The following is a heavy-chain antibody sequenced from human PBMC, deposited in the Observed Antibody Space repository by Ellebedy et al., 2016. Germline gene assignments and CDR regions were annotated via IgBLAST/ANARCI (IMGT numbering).Heavy chain of an antibody. CDR3: ARGPRIFGVVFQFDP. Sequence: ASVKVSCKASGCTFTSYAMHWVRQAPGQGLEWMGWINPNSGGTNYAQKFQGWVTMTRDTSISTAYMELSRLRSDDTAVYYCARGPRIFGVVFQFDPWGQGTLVTVSS. CDR1: GCTFTSYA. J-gene: IGHJ5*02. V-gene: IGHV1-2*04. D-gene: IGHD3-3*01. CDR2: INPNSGGT.